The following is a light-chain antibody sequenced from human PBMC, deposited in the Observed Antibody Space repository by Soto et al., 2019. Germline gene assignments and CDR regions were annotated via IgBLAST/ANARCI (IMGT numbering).Light chain of an antibody. CDR2: AAS. V-gene: IGKV3-11*01. CDR3: WQRSTWPPVYT. CDR1: QSVSSF. J-gene: IGKJ2*01. Sequence: EIVLTQSPATLSLSPGERATLSCRASQSVSSFLAWYQRKPGQAPRLLIYAASNRATGTLARFSGSGSGTDFNLTISNLELEDFAVYFWWQRSTWPPVYTFGQGTKLAIK.